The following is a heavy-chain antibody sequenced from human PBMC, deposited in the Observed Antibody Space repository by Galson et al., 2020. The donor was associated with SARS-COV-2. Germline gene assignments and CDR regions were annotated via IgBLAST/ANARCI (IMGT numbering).Heavy chain of an antibody. CDR3: ARIGLPPVRD. V-gene: IGHV1-3*01. Sequence: ASVKVSCKASGYTFSKHAVHWVRQAPGQSLEWMGWINSDNAITKYSERFQGRVTFTRDTFARTTFLELSSLRYEDTAMYYCARIGLPPVRDWGQGTLVIVSS. CDR2: INSDNAIT. CDR1: GYTFSKHA. D-gene: IGHD3-10*01. J-gene: IGHJ4*02.